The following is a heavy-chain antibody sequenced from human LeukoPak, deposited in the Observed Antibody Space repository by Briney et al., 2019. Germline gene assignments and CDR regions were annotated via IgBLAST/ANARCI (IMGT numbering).Heavy chain of an antibody. D-gene: IGHD4-23*01. CDR3: ARQADYGGNSVRVDY. V-gene: IGHV5-51*01. CDR2: IYPGDSHT. J-gene: IGHJ4*02. Sequence: GESLKISCKGSGYSFTNYWIGWVRQMPGKGLEWMGIIYPGDSHTRYGPSFQGQVTISADKSISTAYLQWSSLKASDTAMYYCARQADYGGNSVRVDYWGQGTLVTVSS. CDR1: GYSFTNYW.